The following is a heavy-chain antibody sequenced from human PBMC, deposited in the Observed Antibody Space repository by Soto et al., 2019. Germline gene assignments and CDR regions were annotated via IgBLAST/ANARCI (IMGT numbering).Heavy chain of an antibody. D-gene: IGHD6-19*01. J-gene: IGHJ6*02. CDR2: IYYSGST. CDR3: ARGGAVAGMFYYYYGMDV. V-gene: IGHV4-59*01. CDR1: GGSISSYY. Sequence: SETLSLTCTVSGGSISSYYWSWIRQPPGKGLEWIGYIYYSGSTNYNPSLKSRVTISVDTSKNQFSLKLSSVTAADTAVYYCARGGAVAGMFYYYYGMDVWGQGTTVTVS.